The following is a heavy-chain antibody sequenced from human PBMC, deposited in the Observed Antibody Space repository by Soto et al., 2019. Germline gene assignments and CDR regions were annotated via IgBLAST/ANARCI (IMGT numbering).Heavy chain of an antibody. J-gene: IGHJ6*01. Sequence: SETLSLTCTVSGDTITSYFWSWIRQPAGKGLEWIGHMFPGGTTSHNSSLKSRVSMSIDTSKNQFSLTLTSVTAADTAVYYCARGRPKVGIAMVDVWGQGTKVTVS. D-gene: IGHD6-13*01. V-gene: IGHV4-4*07. CDR2: MFPGGTT. CDR3: ARGRPKVGIAMVDV. CDR1: GDTITSYF.